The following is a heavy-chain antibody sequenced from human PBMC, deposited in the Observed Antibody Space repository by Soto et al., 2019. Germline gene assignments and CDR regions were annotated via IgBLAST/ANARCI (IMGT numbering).Heavy chain of an antibody. CDR3: ARGAYYDFCSGYYSISSSHHYYYYYYMDV. J-gene: IGHJ6*03. CDR1: GGSISSSSYY. V-gene: IGHV4-39*01. Sequence: SETLSLTCTVSGGSISSSSYYWGWIRQPPGKGLELIGSIYYSGSTYYNPSLKSRVTISVDTSKNQFSLKLSSVTAADTAVYYCARGAYYDFCSGYYSISSSHHYYYYYYMDVWGKGTTVTVSS. CDR2: IYYSGST. D-gene: IGHD3-3*01.